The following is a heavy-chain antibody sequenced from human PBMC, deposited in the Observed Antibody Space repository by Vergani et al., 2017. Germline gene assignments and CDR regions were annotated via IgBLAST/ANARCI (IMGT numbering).Heavy chain of an antibody. CDR2: ISGSGVSA. D-gene: IGHD2-15*01. V-gene: IGHV3-23*01. J-gene: IGHJ4*02. CDR1: EFTFSNYA. Sequence: EVQLLESGGGLVQPGGSLRLTCAASEFTFSNYAMNWVRQAPGKGLEWVSGISGSGVSAYYTDSVKGRFTISRDNSKNTLYLQMNRLRPEDTAVYYCATAGAAYCRGASCYDFFEYWGQGTLVTVAS. CDR3: ATAGAAYCRGASCYDFFEY.